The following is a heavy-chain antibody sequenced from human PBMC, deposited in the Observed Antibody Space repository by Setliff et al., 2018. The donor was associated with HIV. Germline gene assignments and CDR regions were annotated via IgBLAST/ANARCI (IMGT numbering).Heavy chain of an antibody. CDR3: ARQSTTSRDFDS. Sequence: PSETLSLTCTASYATLSTADYYWTWIRQPPGKGLEWIGFVSYTGRTHYIPSLKSRLTISVDTSKNQVSLQLSSVTAADTAVYYCARQSTTSRDFDSWGQGTLVTVSS. V-gene: IGHV4-30-4*01. CDR1: YATLSTADYY. CDR2: VSYTGRT. J-gene: IGHJ4*02. D-gene: IGHD2-2*01.